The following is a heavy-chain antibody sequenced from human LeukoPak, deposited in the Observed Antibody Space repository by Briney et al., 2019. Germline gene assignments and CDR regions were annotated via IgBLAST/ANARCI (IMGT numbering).Heavy chain of an antibody. J-gene: IGHJ5*02. CDR3: ARDPRNVGLAP. CDR2: NNGDGSTA. D-gene: IGHD2-15*01. Sequence: GGSLRLSCVASGFSLSGYWMYWVRQAPGKGLMYISRNNGDGSTANYADVAKGRFTMSRDNVKNTLYLQMNSLRVEDTAVYYCARDPRNVGLAPWGQGTLVTVSS. CDR1: GFSLSGYW. V-gene: IGHV3-74*01.